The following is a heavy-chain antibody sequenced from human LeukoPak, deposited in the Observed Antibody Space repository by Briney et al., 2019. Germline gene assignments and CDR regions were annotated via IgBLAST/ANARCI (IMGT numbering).Heavy chain of an antibody. CDR2: IYYSGST. D-gene: IGHD6-6*01. V-gene: IGHV4-39*01. CDR1: GGSISSSSYY. Sequence: SETLSLTCTVSGGSISSSSYYWGWIRQPPGKGLEWIGSIYYSGSTYYNPSLKSRVTISVDTSKNQFSLKLSSVTAADTAVYYCARPTSSSGAFDIWGQGAMVTVSS. J-gene: IGHJ3*02. CDR3: ARPTSSSGAFDI.